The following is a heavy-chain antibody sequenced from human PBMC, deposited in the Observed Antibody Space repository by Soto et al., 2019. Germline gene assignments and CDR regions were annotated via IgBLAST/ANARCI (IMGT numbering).Heavy chain of an antibody. CDR2: INAGNGNT. J-gene: IGHJ4*02. Sequence: QVQLVQSGAEVKKPGASVKVSCKASGYTFTSYAMQWVRQAPGQRLEWMGWINAGNGNTKYSQKFQGRVTITSDTSASTAYMELRSLRPEDTAVYSCGRDPGYSYGYNWSQGTLVTVSS. V-gene: IGHV1-3*01. CDR1: GYTFTSYA. D-gene: IGHD5-18*01. CDR3: GRDPGYSYGYN.